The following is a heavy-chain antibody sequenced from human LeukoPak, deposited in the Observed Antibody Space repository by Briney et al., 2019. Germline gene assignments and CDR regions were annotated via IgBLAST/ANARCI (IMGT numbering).Heavy chain of an antibody. CDR1: GGSISSGSYY. V-gene: IGHV4-61*02. Sequence: SETLSLTCTVSGGSISSGSYYLSWIRQPAGKGLEWIGRIYTSGSTDYNPSLKSRVTISVDTSKNQFSLKLSSVTAADTAVHYCARDGMGYYDSSGYYYGIYYYYYMDVWGKGTTVTVSS. J-gene: IGHJ6*03. D-gene: IGHD3-22*01. CDR3: ARDGMGYYDSSGYYYGIYYYYYMDV. CDR2: IYTSGST.